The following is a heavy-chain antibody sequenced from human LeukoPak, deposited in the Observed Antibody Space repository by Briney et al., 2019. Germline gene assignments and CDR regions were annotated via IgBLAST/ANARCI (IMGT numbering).Heavy chain of an antibody. D-gene: IGHD2-2*01. CDR1: GFSLSSSS. J-gene: IGHJ4*02. CDR3: AKLTTS. Sequence: PGGSLRLSCAASGFSLSSSSMSWVRQAPGQGLEWVSVITGGGGSTYYADSVKGRFTISRDNSKNMLYLQMDSLRAEDTAVYYCAKLTTSWGQGTLVTVSS. CDR2: ITGGGGST. V-gene: IGHV3-23*01.